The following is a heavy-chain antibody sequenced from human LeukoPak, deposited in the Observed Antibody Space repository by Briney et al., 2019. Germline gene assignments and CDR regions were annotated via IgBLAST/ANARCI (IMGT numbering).Heavy chain of an antibody. D-gene: IGHD2-2*01. CDR3: ARQYCSSTSCYSVWFDP. CDR1: GYTFTSYA. J-gene: IGHJ5*02. V-gene: IGHV7-4-1*02. CDR2: INTNTGNP. Sequence: ASVKVSCKASGYTFTSYAMNWVRQAPGQGLEWMGWINTNTGNPTYAQGFTGRFVFSLDTSVSTAYLQISSLKAEDTAVYYCARQYCSSTSCYSVWFDPWGQGTLVTVSS.